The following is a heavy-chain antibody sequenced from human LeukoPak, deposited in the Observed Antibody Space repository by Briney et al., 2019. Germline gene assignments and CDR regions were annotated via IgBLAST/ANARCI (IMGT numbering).Heavy chain of an antibody. CDR1: GFTFSSYS. Sequence: PGRSLRLSCAASGFTFSSYSMNWVRQAPGKGLEWVSIIYSGGSTNYADSVKGRFTISRDNSKNTLYLQMNSLRAEDTAVYYCATAEGENWGQGTLVTVSS. J-gene: IGHJ4*02. CDR3: ATAEGEN. D-gene: IGHD3-16*01. CDR2: IYSGGST. V-gene: IGHV3-53*01.